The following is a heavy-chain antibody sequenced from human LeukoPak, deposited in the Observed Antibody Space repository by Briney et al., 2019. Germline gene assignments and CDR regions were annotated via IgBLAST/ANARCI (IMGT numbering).Heavy chain of an antibody. Sequence: PGGSLRLSCAASGFTFSSYVMHWVRQAPGKGLEWVAIISYDGSNEYYADSVKGRFTISRDNSKNTLYLQMNSLRAADTAVYYCAREFYGGTYNWFDPWGQGTLVTVSS. J-gene: IGHJ5*02. V-gene: IGHV3-30*04. CDR1: GFTFSSYV. CDR2: ISYDGSNE. CDR3: AREFYGGTYNWFDP. D-gene: IGHD4-23*01.